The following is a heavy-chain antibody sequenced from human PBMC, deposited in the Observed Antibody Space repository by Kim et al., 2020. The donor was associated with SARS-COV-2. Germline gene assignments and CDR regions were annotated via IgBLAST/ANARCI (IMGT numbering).Heavy chain of an antibody. Sequence: GGSLRLCCAASGFTVSNYWMSWVRQAPGKGLEWVADIKQDGSEYYSVAAVKRLFTISSDTANNPLLQQINILRTETTAVFCSGRDFAVFAFWSGCFNFD. J-gene: IGHJ3*01. CDR2: IKQDGSEY. V-gene: IGHV3-7*03. CDR3: GRDFAVFAFWSGCFNFD. CDR1: GFTVSNYW. D-gene: IGHD3-3*01.